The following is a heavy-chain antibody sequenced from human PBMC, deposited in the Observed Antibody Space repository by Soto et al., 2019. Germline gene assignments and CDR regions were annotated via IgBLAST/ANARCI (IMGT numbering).Heavy chain of an antibody. CDR2: IGSSGTT. Sequence: RRLSCEGSGFTFSNYGMSWVRQAPGKGLEWVSGIGSSGTTYYADSVKGRFTVSRDNSKKTMYMQMNSLRADDTAVYYCARRGVEAGSCAWWCDPWGQGAMVTVSS. V-gene: IGHV3-23*01. CDR3: ARRGVEAGSCAWWCDP. D-gene: IGHD6-13*01. J-gene: IGHJ5*02. CDR1: GFTFSNYG.